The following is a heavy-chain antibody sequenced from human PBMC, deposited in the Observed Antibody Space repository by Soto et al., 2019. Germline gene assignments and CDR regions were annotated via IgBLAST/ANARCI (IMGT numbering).Heavy chain of an antibody. CDR2: ISGYNGNK. CDR3: ARDPEIFVY. J-gene: IGHJ4*02. CDR1: GYTFTSYG. Sequence: QVQLVQSGAEVKKPGASVKVSCKASGYTFTSYGISWVRQAPGQGLEWMGWISGYNGNKKYAQKLQGRVTMTTDTSTSTAYTELRRLRSDDTAVYYCARDPEIFVYWGQGTLVTVSS. V-gene: IGHV1-18*01.